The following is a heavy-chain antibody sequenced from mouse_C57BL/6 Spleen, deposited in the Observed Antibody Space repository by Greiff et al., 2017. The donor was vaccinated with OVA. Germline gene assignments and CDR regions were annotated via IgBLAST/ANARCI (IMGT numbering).Heavy chain of an antibody. CDR1: GCTFTDYY. D-gene: IGHD2-1*01. J-gene: IGHJ4*01. V-gene: IGHV1-26*01. CDR3: ARLGGNPDAMDY. CDR2: INPNNGGT. Sequence: VQLQQSGPELVKPGASVKISCKASGCTFTDYYMNWVKQSHGKSLEWIGDINPNNGGTSYNQKFKGKATLTVDKSSSTAYMELRSLTSEDSAVYYCARLGGNPDAMDYWGQGTSVTVSS.